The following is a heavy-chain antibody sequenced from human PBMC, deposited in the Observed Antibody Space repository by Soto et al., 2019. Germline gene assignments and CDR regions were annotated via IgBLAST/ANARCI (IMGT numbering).Heavy chain of an antibody. J-gene: IGHJ3*02. CDR3: ARERSYYYDSSGYYYPHDAFDI. V-gene: IGHV3-11*04. Sequence: GGSLRLSCAASGFTFGDYYMSWIRQAPGKGLEWVSYISSDGSSTYYVDSVKGRFTISRDNSKNTLYLQMNSLRAEDTAVYYCARERSYYYDSSGYYYPHDAFDIWGQGTMVTVSS. CDR2: ISSDGSST. D-gene: IGHD3-22*01. CDR1: GFTFGDYY.